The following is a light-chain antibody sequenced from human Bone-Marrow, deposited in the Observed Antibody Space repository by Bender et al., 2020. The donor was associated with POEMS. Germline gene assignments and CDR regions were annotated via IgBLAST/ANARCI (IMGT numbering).Light chain of an antibody. CDR3: SSYSSGSSPWV. V-gene: IGLV2-14*03. CDR2: DVH. Sequence: QSALTQPASVSGSPGQSITISCGDVDSSNYVSWYQQQPGKPPKLIIFDVHVRPSEISHRFSGSKSGNTASLTISGLQTEDEADYFCSSYSSGSSPWVFGGGTKLTVL. CDR1: DVDSSNY. J-gene: IGLJ3*02.